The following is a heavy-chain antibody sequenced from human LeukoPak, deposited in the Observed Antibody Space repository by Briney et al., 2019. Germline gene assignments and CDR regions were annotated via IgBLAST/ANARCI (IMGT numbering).Heavy chain of an antibody. CDR2: LYSGATT. D-gene: IGHD2-15*01. CDR3: ARGGAARSFDQ. Sequence: GGSLRLSCAASGFTVSGYFMSWVRQAPGKGLEWVSVLYSGATTYYADSVKGRFTISRDNSKNSPYLQMNSLRVEDTAVYYCARGGAARSFDQWGQGTLVTVSS. CDR1: GFTVSGYF. J-gene: IGHJ4*02. V-gene: IGHV3-53*01.